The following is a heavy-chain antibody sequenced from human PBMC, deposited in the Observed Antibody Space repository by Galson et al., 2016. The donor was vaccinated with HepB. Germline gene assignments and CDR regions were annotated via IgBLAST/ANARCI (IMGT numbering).Heavy chain of an antibody. CDR2: TSYDGNSK. Sequence: SLRLSCAASGFTFRNYGMHWVRQAPGKGLEWVAVTSYDGNSKYYADSVKGRFTISRDDSKNTLYLQMNSLRAADTAVYYCAKDGYFGSGSYYVYWYFDLWGLGTLVTVSS. CDR3: AKDGYFGSGSYYVYWYFDL. J-gene: IGHJ2*01. D-gene: IGHD3-10*01. CDR1: GFTFRNYG. V-gene: IGHV3-30*18.